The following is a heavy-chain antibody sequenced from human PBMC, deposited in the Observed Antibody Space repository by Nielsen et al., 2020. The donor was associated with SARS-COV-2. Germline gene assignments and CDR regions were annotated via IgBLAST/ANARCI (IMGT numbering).Heavy chain of an antibody. J-gene: IGHJ5*02. V-gene: IGHV4-34*01. Sequence: SETLSLTCAVYGGSFSGYYWSWIRQPPGKGLEWIGEINHSGSTNYNPSLKSRVTISVDTSKNQFSLKLSSVTAADTAVYYCARVLGGYNLGWFDPWGQGTLVTVSS. CDR3: ARVLGGYNLGWFDP. D-gene: IGHD5-24*01. CDR2: INHSGST. CDR1: GGSFSGYY.